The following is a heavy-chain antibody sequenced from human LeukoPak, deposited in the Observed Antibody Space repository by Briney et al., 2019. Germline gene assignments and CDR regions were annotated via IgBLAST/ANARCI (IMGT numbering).Heavy chain of an antibody. CDR1: GYTFISYD. D-gene: IGHD4-17*01. Sequence: APVKVSCKASGYTFISYDINWVRQATGQGLEWMGWMSPNSGNTGYAQKFQGRITMTKSTSISTAYMEPSDLESEDTAVYYCARTPPDYGIDYWGQGTLVTVSS. CDR2: MSPNSGNT. J-gene: IGHJ4*02. CDR3: ARTPPDYGIDY. V-gene: IGHV1-8*01.